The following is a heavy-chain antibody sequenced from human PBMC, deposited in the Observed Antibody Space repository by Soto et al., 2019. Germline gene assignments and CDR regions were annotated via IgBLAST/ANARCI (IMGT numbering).Heavy chain of an antibody. CDR3: ARWSYLDY. J-gene: IGHJ4*02. D-gene: IGHD3-3*01. CDR2: ISGSDGKT. CDR1: GFSFGSYA. V-gene: IGHV3-23*01. Sequence: GGSLRLSCAASGFSFGSYALSWVRQAPGKGLEWVSTISGSDGKTFYADSVKGRFSISRDTSQNTLYLQMNSLRADDTAIYYCARWSYLDYWGQGTRVTVS.